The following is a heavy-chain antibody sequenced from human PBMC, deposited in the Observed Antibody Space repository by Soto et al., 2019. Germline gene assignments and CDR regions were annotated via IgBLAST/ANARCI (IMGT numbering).Heavy chain of an antibody. V-gene: IGHV3-23*01. CDR1: VFSFSGYT. CDR2: INGGGGTT. CDR3: AKDRHPDGIWTFDY. Sequence: HPGGSLRLSCAASVFSFSGYTMNWVRQAQGKGLEWISGINGGGGTTYYADSVKGRFTISRGDSKDILYLQMNSPRAEDTAIYYCAKDRHPDGIWTFDYWGRGTLVTVSS. J-gene: IGHJ4*02. D-gene: IGHD3-9*01.